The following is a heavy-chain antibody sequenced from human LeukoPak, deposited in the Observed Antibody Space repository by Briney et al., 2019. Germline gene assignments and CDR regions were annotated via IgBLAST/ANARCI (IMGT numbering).Heavy chain of an antibody. V-gene: IGHV1-2*02. CDR3: ARDRSTGASASTLYWFDP. J-gene: IGHJ5*02. CDR1: AYTFTAYY. CDR2: INPNSGAT. D-gene: IGHD6-13*01. Sequence: GASVKVSCKASAYTFTAYYIHWVRQAPGQGLEWMGWINPNSGATNYAQKFQGRVTMTRDTSISTAYMELSRLKSDDTAVYYCARDRSTGASASTLYWFDPSGQGTLVTVSS.